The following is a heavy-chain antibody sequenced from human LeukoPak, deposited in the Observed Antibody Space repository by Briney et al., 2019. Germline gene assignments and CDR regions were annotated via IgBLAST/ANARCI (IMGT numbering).Heavy chain of an antibody. Sequence: PGRSLRLSCAASGFTFSSYAMHWVRQAPGKGLEWVAVISCDGSNKYYADSVKGRFTISRDNSKNTLYLQMNSLRAEDTAVYYCARDPPSSYYDFWSGYQPNYYYYGMDVWGQGTRSPSP. CDR1: GFTFSSYA. J-gene: IGHJ6*02. CDR3: ARDPPSSYYDFWSGYQPNYYYYGMDV. CDR2: ISCDGSNK. V-gene: IGHV3-30-3*01. D-gene: IGHD3-3*01.